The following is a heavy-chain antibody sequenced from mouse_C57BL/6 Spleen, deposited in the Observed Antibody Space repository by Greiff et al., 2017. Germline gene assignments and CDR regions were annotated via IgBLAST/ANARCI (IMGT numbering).Heavy chain of an antibody. CDR3: ARDRGLG. CDR2: ISDGGSYT. V-gene: IGHV5-4*01. J-gene: IGHJ4*01. D-gene: IGHD4-1*01. Sequence: EVKLMESGGGLVKPGGSLKLSCAASGFTFSSYAVSWVRQTPEKRLEWVATISDGGSYTYYPDNVKGRFTISRDNAKNNLYLQMSHLKSEDTAMYYCARDRGLGWGQGTSVTVSS. CDR1: GFTFSSYA.